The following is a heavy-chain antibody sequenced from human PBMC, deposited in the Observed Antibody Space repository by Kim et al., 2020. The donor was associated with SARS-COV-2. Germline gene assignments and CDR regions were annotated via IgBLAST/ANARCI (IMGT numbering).Heavy chain of an antibody. Sequence: ASVKVSCKASGYTFTSYGISWVRQAPGQGLEWMGWISAYNGNTNYAQKLQGRVTMTTDTSTSTAYMELRSLRSDDTAVYYCARGSLKRGIFEAFDYWGQGTLVTVSS. CDR1: GYTFTSYG. D-gene: IGHD3-3*01. J-gene: IGHJ4*02. V-gene: IGHV1-18*01. CDR3: ARGSLKRGIFEAFDY. CDR2: ISAYNGNT.